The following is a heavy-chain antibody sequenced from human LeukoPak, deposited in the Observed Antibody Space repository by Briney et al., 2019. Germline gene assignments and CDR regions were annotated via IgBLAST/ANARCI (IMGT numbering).Heavy chain of an antibody. D-gene: IGHD5-12*01. CDR3: ARSFSGYDPRVYGMDV. V-gene: IGHV4-59*01. CDR1: GGSISSYY. CDR2: IYYSGST. J-gene: IGHJ6*02. Sequence: SETLSLTCTVSGGSISSYYWSWIRQPPGKGLEWIGYIYYSGSTNYNPSLKSRVTISVDTSKNQFSLKLSSVTAADTAVYYCARSFSGYDPRVYGMDVWGQGTTATVSS.